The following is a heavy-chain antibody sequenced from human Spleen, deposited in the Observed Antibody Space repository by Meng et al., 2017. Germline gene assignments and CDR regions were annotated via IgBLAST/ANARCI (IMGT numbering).Heavy chain of an antibody. D-gene: IGHD2-2*02. Sequence: ASVKVSCKASGYTFTSYGISWVRQAPGQGLEWMGWISAYNGNTNYAQKLQGRVTMTTDTSTSTAYMELRSLRADDTAVYYCARDPKAGYCRSTSCYRGNYYGMDVWGQGTLVNVSS. CDR3: ARDPKAGYCRSTSCYRGNYYGMDV. CDR2: ISAYNGNT. V-gene: IGHV1-18*01. CDR1: GYTFTSYG. J-gene: IGHJ6*02.